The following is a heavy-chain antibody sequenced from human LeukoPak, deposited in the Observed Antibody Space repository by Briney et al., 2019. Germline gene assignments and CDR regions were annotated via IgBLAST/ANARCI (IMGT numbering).Heavy chain of an antibody. CDR2: LYSGGDT. CDR1: GFTVSSSY. J-gene: IGHJ5*02. V-gene: IGHV3-53*01. CDR3: ARDVGYSYVLGLNWFDP. Sequence: GGSLRLSCAASGFTVSSSYMSWVRQAPGKGLEWVSILYSGGDTYYADSVKGRFTISRDNSKNTLYLQMNSLRAEDTAVYYCARDVGYSYVLGLNWFDPWGQGTLVTVSS. D-gene: IGHD5-18*01.